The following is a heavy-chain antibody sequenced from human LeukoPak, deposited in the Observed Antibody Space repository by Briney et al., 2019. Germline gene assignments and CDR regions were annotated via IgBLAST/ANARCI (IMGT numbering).Heavy chain of an antibody. CDR2: IYHSGST. D-gene: IGHD2-2*01. CDR3: AKEGKHCSFLSCPIEY. Sequence: PSGTLSLTCAVSGGSISSSNWWSWVRQPPGKGLEWIGEIYHSGSTNYNPSLKSRVTISVDKSKNQFSLNLTSATAADTAIYYCAKEGKHCSFLSCPIEYWGRGVLVTVSS. CDR1: GGSISSSNW. J-gene: IGHJ4*02. V-gene: IGHV4-4*02.